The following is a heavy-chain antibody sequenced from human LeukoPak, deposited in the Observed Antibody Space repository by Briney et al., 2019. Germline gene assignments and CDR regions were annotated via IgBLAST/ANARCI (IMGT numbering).Heavy chain of an antibody. CDR3: ARTAGDLMSDWFDH. Sequence: GASVKVSCKASGGTIISYAISWVRQAPGQGLEWMGGIIPIFGTANYAQKFQGRVTITADESTSTAYMELSSLRSEDTAVYYCARTAGDLMSDWFDHWGQGTLVTVSS. V-gene: IGHV1-69*01. CDR2: IIPIFGTA. D-gene: IGHD7-27*01. J-gene: IGHJ5*02. CDR1: GGTIISYA.